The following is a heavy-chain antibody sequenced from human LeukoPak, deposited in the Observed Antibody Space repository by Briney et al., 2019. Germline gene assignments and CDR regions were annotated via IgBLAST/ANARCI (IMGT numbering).Heavy chain of an antibody. Sequence: GGSLRLSCAASGVTVSNNCMSWVRQRPGRGLEWVSVIYSGGNTYYADSVRGRFTISRDNSQNTLYLQMNSLRVDDTALYFCARAGFYSGWYVVDFWGHGTLVTVSS. CDR1: GVTVSNNC. CDR2: IYSGGNT. J-gene: IGHJ4*01. D-gene: IGHD6-19*01. V-gene: IGHV3-53*03. CDR3: ARAGFYSGWYVVDF.